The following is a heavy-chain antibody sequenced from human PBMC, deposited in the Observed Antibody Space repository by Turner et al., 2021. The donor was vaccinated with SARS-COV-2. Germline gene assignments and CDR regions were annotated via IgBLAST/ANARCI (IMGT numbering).Heavy chain of an antibody. CDR1: GCICDDYV. J-gene: IGHJ3*01. V-gene: IGHV3-9*01. CDR2: IRWKKDDV. D-gene: IGHD5-18*01. CDR3: VKSQSTARYTLKDGFDV. Sequence: DVQLAGPGGALVQPGKSMRLSCAASGCICDDYVMYWVRQHRGKSREWASGIRWKKDDVGYADSAKGRFTISRDSAKTSLNLQMSSLRNEDTAFYYCVKSQSTARYTLKDGFDVWGQGTLVTVSS.